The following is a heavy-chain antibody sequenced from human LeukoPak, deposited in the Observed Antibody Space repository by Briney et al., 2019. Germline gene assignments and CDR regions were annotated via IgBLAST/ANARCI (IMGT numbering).Heavy chain of an antibody. J-gene: IGHJ4*02. CDR3: ARGPVYYYDSSGYSLRY. Sequence: GASVKVSCKAAGYTFTSYYMRWVRQAPGQGLEWMGIINPSGGSTSYAQKFQGRVTMTRDTSTSTVYMELSSLRSEDTAVYYCARGPVYYYDSSGYSLRYWGQGTLVTVSS. V-gene: IGHV1-46*01. CDR1: GYTFTSYY. CDR2: INPSGGST. D-gene: IGHD3-22*01.